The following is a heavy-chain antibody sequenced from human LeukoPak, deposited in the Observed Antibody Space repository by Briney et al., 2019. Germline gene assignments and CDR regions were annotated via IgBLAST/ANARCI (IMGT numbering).Heavy chain of an antibody. D-gene: IGHD3-10*01. CDR2: IDHSGST. V-gene: IGHV4-30-2*01. Sequence: SETLSLTCAVSGASISSGGYSWSWLRQPPGKGLEWIGYIDHSGSTYYHPSLKSRVTISVDRSKDQFSLKLSSVTAADTAVYYCARDRGYYGMDVWGQGTTVTVSS. CDR1: GASISSGGYS. CDR3: ARDRGYYGMDV. J-gene: IGHJ6*02.